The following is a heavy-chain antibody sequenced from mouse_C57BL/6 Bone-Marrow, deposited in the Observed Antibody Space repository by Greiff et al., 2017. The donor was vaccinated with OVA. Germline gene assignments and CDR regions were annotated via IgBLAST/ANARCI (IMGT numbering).Heavy chain of an antibody. V-gene: IGHV1-63*01. CDR1: GYTFTHYW. D-gene: IGHD2-5*01. J-gene: IGHJ3*01. CDR2: IYPGGGSP. Sequence: QVQLQQSGAELVRPGTSVTMSCKASGYTFTHYWVGWAKQRPGHGLEWIGDIYPGGGSPNYTEKFKGKATLTADKSSSTAYMHFSSLTSEDAAIYYCARYDYSNPFAYWGQGTLVTVAA. CDR3: ARYDYSNPFAY.